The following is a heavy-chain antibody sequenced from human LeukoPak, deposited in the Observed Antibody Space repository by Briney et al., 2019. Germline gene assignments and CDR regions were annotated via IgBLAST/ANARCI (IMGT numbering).Heavy chain of an antibody. D-gene: IGHD5-18*01. J-gene: IGHJ4*02. CDR2: IYGNCDE. Sequence: KESGPTLVKPTQTLTLTCTFSGFSLTSDRAGVGWIRQPPGKALEWLALIYGNCDERYSPSLRSRLTITKDTSKNQVVLTMTNMDPVDTATYFCAHRHLIGYTYDFWGQGTLVTVSS. CDR1: GFSLTSDRAG. CDR3: AHRHLIGYTYDF. V-gene: IGHV2-5*01.